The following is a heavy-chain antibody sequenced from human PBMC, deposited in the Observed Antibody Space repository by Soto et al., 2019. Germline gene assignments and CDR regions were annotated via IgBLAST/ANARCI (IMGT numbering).Heavy chain of an antibody. CDR1: GFTFENFG. D-gene: IGHD1-26*01. Sequence: GSLRLSCAASGFTFENFGMSWVRQAPGKGLEWISSISGSGLNKYYADSVKGRFTISRDNSKNTVYLELSNLRAEDTAVYHCAKNQGVELVPLATVDWFDPWGQGSVVTVSS. J-gene: IGHJ5*02. CDR3: AKNQGVELVPLATVDWFDP. CDR2: ISGSGLNK. V-gene: IGHV3-23*01.